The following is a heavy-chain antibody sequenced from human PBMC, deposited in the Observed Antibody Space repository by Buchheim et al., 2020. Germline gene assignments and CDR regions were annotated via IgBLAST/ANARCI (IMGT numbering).Heavy chain of an antibody. Sequence: QVQLVESGGGAVQPGRSLRLSCAASGFTFSSYGMHWVRQAPGKGLEWVAVIWYDGSNKYYADSVKGRFTISRDNSKNTLYLQMNSLRAEDTAVYYCARSMVRGPSRLHYYGMDVWGQGTT. CDR3: ARSMVRGPSRLHYYGMDV. D-gene: IGHD3-10*01. V-gene: IGHV3-33*01. CDR1: GFTFSSYG. J-gene: IGHJ6*02. CDR2: IWYDGSNK.